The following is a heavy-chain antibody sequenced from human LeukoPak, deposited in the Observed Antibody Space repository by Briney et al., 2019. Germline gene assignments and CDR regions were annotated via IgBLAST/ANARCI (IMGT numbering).Heavy chain of an antibody. CDR1: GYSFTSYW. V-gene: IGHV5-51*01. CDR2: IYLGDSDT. J-gene: IGHJ4*02. CDR3: ASGYSYGRYYFDY. Sequence: GESLKISCKGSGYSFTSYWIGWVRQMPGRGLEWMGIIYLGDSDTRYSPSFQGQVTISADRSISTAYLQWGSLKASDTAMYYCASGYSYGRYYFDYWGQGTLVTVSS. D-gene: IGHD5-18*01.